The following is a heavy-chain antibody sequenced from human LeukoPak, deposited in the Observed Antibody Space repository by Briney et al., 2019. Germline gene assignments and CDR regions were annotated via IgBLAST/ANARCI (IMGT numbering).Heavy chain of an antibody. V-gene: IGHV3-48*04. J-gene: IGHJ4*02. CDR3: AREGLLWFGEFSR. Sequence: GALRLSCAATGFTFSSYGMSWIRQAPGKGLEWASYISSSGDTIYYADSVKGRFTISRDNAKNSLYLQMNSLRAEDTGVYYCAREGLLWFGEFSRWDQGTLVTVSS. CDR2: ISSSGDTI. D-gene: IGHD3-10*01. CDR1: GFTFSSYG.